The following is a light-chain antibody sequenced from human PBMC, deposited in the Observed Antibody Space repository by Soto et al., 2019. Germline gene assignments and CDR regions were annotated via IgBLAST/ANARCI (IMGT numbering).Light chain of an antibody. CDR1: QSVSSY. J-gene: IGKJ2*01. V-gene: IGKV3-15*01. CDR3: QQYNNWPYT. CDR2: GTS. Sequence: DIVMTQSPATLSVYLGERATVSCRASQSVSSYLAWYQQKPGQAPRLLIYGTSTRATDIPARFSGSGSGTDFTLTLSSLQSEDFAVYYCQQYNNWPYTFGQGTKLEIK.